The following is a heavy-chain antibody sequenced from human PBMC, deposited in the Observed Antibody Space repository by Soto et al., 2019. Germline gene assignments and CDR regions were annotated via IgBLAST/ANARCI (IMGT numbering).Heavy chain of an antibody. CDR1: GGSISSSSYY. J-gene: IGHJ5*02. Sequence: QLQLQESGPGLVKPSETLSLTCTVSGGSISSSSYYWGWIRQPPGKGLEWISRVYYGGRTNYNPSLKGVGTIAVDTSKNQVTLKLSSVTAADTALFFCARRRIVAAGIGCFDLWGQGTLVTVSS. V-gene: IGHV4-39*01. CDR3: ARRRIVAAGIGCFDL. D-gene: IGHD6-13*01. CDR2: VYYGGRT.